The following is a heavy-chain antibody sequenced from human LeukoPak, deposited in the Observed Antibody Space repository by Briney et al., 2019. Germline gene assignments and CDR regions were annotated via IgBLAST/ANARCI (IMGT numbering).Heavy chain of an antibody. J-gene: IGHJ4*02. D-gene: IGHD3-10*01. CDR3: ARYTRLTMVRGAYIEHYYFDY. Sequence: PSETLSLTCAVYGGSFSGYYWSWIRQPPRKRLEWIGEINHSGSTNYNPSLKSRVTISVDTSKNQFSLKLSSVTAADTAVYYCARYTRLTMVRGAYIEHYYFDYWGQGTLVTVSS. CDR2: INHSGST. V-gene: IGHV4-34*01. CDR1: GGSFSGYY.